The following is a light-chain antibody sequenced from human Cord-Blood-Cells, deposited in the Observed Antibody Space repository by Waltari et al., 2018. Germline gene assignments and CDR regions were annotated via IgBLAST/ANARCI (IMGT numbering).Light chain of an antibody. CDR3: QQYYSTRT. CDR1: QSVLYSSNNKNY. J-gene: IGKJ1*01. CDR2: WAS. Sequence: DIVMTQSPDSLAVFLGERATINCKSSQSVLYSSNNKNYLAWYQQKPGQPPKLLIYWASTRESGVPDRVSGSGSWTDFTLTISSLQAEDVAVYYCQQYYSTRTFGQGTKVEIK. V-gene: IGKV4-1*01.